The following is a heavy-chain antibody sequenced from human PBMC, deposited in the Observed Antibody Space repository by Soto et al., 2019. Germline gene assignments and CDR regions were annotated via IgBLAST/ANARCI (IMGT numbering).Heavy chain of an antibody. V-gene: IGHV4-34*01. D-gene: IGHD5-18*01. Sequence: QVQLQQWGAGLLKPSETLSLTCAVYGGSFSGYYWSWIRQPPGKGLEWIGEINHSGSTNYNPSLKSRVTISVDTSKNQFSLKLSSVTAADTAVYYRASGAWWANTAMVTHYYYYYGMDVWGQGTTVTVSS. CDR3: ASGAWWANTAMVTHYYYYYGMDV. CDR2: INHSGST. CDR1: GGSFSGYY. J-gene: IGHJ6*02.